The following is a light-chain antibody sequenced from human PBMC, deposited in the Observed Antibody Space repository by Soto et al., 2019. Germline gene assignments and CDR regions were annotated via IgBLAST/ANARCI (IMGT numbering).Light chain of an antibody. J-gene: IGKJ3*01. Sequence: EIVLTQSPGTPSLSQVERATLACRATQRGSSSYLAWYKQKPGQAPMLLICGVSSKATGITARFSGSGSVTDFTLCISRLEPEDFAVYYCQQYGSSLLFTFGPGTKVDIK. V-gene: IGKV3-20*01. CDR1: QRGSSSY. CDR2: GVS. CDR3: QQYGSSLLFT.